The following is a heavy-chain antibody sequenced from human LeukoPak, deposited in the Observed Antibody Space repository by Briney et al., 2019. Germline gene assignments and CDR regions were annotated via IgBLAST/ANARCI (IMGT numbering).Heavy chain of an antibody. CDR1: GFTFSSYA. CDR2: ISSNGGST. D-gene: IGHD3-3*01. Sequence: QAGGSLRLSCAASGFTFSSYAMHWVRQAPGKGLEYVSAISSNGGSTYYADSVKGRFTISRDNSKNTLYLQMSSLRAEDTAVYYCVKDSRITIFGVVIIGYYYYGMDVWGQGTTVTVSS. J-gene: IGHJ6*02. V-gene: IGHV3-64D*06. CDR3: VKDSRITIFGVVIIGYYYYGMDV.